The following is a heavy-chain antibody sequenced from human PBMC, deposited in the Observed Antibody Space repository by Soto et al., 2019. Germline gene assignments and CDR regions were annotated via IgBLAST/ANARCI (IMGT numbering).Heavy chain of an antibody. Sequence: SETLSLTCSVSGGSISTSRSYWAWIRQPPGKGLEWLANIFYSGSTFYNPSLASRVSVSVDTSKNEFSLKLRSVTAADAAVYYRARQPTTGDTDLWFDPWGQGTLVTVSS. J-gene: IGHJ5*02. CDR1: GGSISTSRSY. CDR3: ARQPTTGDTDLWFDP. V-gene: IGHV4-39*01. CDR2: IFYSGST. D-gene: IGHD2-21*01.